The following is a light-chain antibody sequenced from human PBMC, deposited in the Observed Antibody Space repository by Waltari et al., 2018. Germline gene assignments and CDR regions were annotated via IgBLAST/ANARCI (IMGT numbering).Light chain of an antibody. CDR2: DVS. CDR3: SSYASSSTPVV. Sequence: QSALTQPASVSGSPGQSTTISCTGTSSDVGGYNSVSWYQQLPGKAPKLMIYDVSNRPSGVSTRFSGSKSGNTAYLTISGLQAEDEADYYCSSYASSSTPVVFGGGTKLTVL. CDR1: SSDVGGYNS. J-gene: IGLJ2*01. V-gene: IGLV2-14*03.